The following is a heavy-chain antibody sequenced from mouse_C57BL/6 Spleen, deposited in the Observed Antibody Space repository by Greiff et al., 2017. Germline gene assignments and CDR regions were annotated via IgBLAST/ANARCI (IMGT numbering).Heavy chain of an antibody. CDR1: GYTFTSYN. J-gene: IGHJ2*01. CDR3: ARALYYDYERYFDY. V-gene: IGHV1-12*01. Sequence: LQESGAELVRPGASVKMSCKASGYTFTSYNMHWVKQTPRQGLEWIGAIYPGNGDTSYNQKFKGKATLTVDKSSSTAYMQLSSLTSEDSAVYFCARALYYDYERYFDYWGQGTTLTVSS. CDR2: IYPGNGDT. D-gene: IGHD2-4*01.